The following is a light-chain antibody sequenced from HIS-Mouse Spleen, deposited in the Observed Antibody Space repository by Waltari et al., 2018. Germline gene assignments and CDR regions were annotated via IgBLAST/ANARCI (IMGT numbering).Light chain of an antibody. CDR3: QQYNNWPPWT. J-gene: IGKJ1*01. CDR1: QSVSSN. Sequence: EIVMTQSPATLSVSPGERATLSCRASQSVSSNLALYHQKPGQAPRHLIYGASTKATGIPARFSGSGSGTEFTLTISSMQSADFAVYYCQQYNNWPPWTFGQGTKVEIK. V-gene: IGKV3-15*01. CDR2: GAS.